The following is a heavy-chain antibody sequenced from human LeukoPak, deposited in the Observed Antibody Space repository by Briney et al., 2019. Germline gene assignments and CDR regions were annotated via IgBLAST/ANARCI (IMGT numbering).Heavy chain of an antibody. CDR3: ARADYDFWSGYYTVGAFDY. Sequence: PSETLSLTCAVYGGSFSGYYWGWIRQPPGKGLEWIGSIYYSGSTYYNPSLKSRVTISVDTSKNQFSLKLSSVTAADTAVYYCARADYDFWSGYYTVGAFDYWGQGTLVTVSS. D-gene: IGHD3-3*01. CDR1: GGSFSGYY. V-gene: IGHV4-34*01. CDR2: IYYSGST. J-gene: IGHJ4*02.